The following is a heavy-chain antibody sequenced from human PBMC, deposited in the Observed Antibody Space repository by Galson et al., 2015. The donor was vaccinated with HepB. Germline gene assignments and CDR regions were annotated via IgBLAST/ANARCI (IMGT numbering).Heavy chain of an antibody. V-gene: IGHV5-51*01. CDR3: ARPPTFPWCFDL. Sequence: QSGAEVKKPGESLKISCKGSGYNFTTYWIGWVRQMPGKGLERMGIIYPGDSDTRYSPSFQGQVTISADKSTSTAYLQWSSLKASDTAMYYCARPPTFPWCFDLWGRGTLVTVSS. CDR2: IYPGDSDT. J-gene: IGHJ2*01. D-gene: IGHD3-16*01. CDR1: GYNFTTYW.